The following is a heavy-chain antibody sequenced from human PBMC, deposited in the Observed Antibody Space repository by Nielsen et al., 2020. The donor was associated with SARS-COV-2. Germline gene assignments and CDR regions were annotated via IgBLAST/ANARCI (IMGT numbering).Heavy chain of an antibody. J-gene: IGHJ4*02. CDR1: GFTFTTYA. D-gene: IGHD3-16*01. Sequence: GESLKISCAASGFTFTTYAMSWVRQAPGKGLEWVSTISGSGDSTYYADSVRGRFTISRDNSRNTLYVQMNGLRADDTAVYYCAKVGGPTYLYPAHCWGQGTLVTVSS. CDR2: ISGSGDST. CDR3: AKVGGPTYLYPAHC. V-gene: IGHV3-23*01.